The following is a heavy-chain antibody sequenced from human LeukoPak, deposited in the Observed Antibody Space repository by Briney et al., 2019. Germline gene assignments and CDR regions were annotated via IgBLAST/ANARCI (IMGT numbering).Heavy chain of an antibody. CDR2: IYSRGNT. CDR1: GVSISSGSNY. Sequence: SETLSLTCSVSGVSISSGSNYWGWIRQPPGKTLEWIGSIYSRGNTYYNPSLKSRVVILIDTAKNHFSLNLSSVTAADTAVYYCARSDGYGLVGIWGQGTMVTVSS. D-gene: IGHD3-10*01. CDR3: ARSDGYGLVGI. J-gene: IGHJ3*02. V-gene: IGHV4-39*07.